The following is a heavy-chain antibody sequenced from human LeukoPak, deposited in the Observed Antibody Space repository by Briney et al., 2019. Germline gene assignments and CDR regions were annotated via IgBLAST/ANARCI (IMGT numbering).Heavy chain of an antibody. CDR3: AKGDRAKYYYDSSGYPNWFDP. D-gene: IGHD3-22*01. CDR2: ISGSGGST. V-gene: IGHV3-23*01. Sequence: GGSLRLSCAASGFTFSSYAMSWVRQAPGKGLEWVSAISGSGGSTYYADSAKGRFTISRDNSKTKLYLQMNSLIAEDTAVYYCAKGDRAKYYYDSSGYPNWFDPWGQGTLVTVSS. J-gene: IGHJ5*02. CDR1: GFTFSSYA.